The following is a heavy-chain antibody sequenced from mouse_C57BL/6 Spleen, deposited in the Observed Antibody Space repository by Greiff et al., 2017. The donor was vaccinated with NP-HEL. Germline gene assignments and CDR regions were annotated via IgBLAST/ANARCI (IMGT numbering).Heavy chain of an antibody. V-gene: IGHV3-6*01. CDR3: ARASNWEAYFDY. J-gene: IGHJ2*01. CDR2: ISYDGSN. D-gene: IGHD4-1*01. Sequence: DVKLQESGPGLVKPSQSLSLTCSVTGYSITSGYYWNWIRQFPGNKLEWMGYISYDGSNNYNPSLKNRISITRDTSKNQFFLKLNSVTTEDTATYYCARASNWEAYFDYWGQGTTLTVSS. CDR1: GYSITSGYY.